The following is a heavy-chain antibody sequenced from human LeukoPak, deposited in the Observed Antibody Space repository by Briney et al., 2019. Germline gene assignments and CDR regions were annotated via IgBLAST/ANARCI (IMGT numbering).Heavy chain of an antibody. CDR2: IYYSGST. J-gene: IGHJ5*02. CDR3: ARKGPAFWSGISWFDP. V-gene: IGHV4-39*01. D-gene: IGHD3-3*01. Sequence: PSETLSLTCTVSGGSISSSSYYWGWIRQPPGKGLEWIGSIYYSGSTYYNPSLKSRVTISVDTSKNQFSLKLGSVTAADTAVYYCARKGPAFWSGISWFDPWGQGTLVTVSS. CDR1: GGSISSSSYY.